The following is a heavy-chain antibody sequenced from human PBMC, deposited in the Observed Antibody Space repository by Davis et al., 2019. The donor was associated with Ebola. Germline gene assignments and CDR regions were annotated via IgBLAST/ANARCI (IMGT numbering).Heavy chain of an antibody. CDR2: INPNSGGT. V-gene: IGHV1-2*05. J-gene: IGHJ4*02. D-gene: IGHD6-13*01. CDR1: GHTFSSYA. Sequence: ASVKVSCKASGHTFSSYAMHWVRQAPGQRLEWMGRINPNSGGTNYAQKFQGRVTMTRDTSISTAYMELSRLRSDDTVVYYCARGRSSSWLDYWGQGTLVTVSS. CDR3: ARGRSSSWLDY.